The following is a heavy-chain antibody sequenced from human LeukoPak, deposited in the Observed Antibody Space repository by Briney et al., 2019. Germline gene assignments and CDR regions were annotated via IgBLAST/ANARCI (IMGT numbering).Heavy chain of an antibody. J-gene: IGHJ4*02. V-gene: IGHV3-74*01. CDR2: INSDGSST. CDR3: ARSYYYGSGSYYNGGTVDY. CDR1: GFTFSSYW. D-gene: IGHD3-10*01. Sequence: GGSLRLSCAASGFTFSSYWMHWVRQAPGKGLVWVSRINSDGSSTSYADSVKGRFTISRDNAKNTLYLQMNSLRAEDTAVYYCARSYYYGSGSYYNGGTVDYWGQGTLVTVSS.